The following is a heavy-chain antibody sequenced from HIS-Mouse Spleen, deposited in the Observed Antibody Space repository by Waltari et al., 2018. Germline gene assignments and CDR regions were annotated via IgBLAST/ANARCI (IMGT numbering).Heavy chain of an antibody. V-gene: IGHV4-34*01. CDR2: IHHSGST. CDR3: ARGLAARFDY. Sequence: QVQLQQWGAGLLKPSETLSLTCAVYGGSFSGYYWSWIRQPPGKGLEWIGEIHHSGSTNYNPARKSRVTISVATSQNQFSLKLSSVTAADTAVYYCARGLAARFDYWGQGTLVTVSS. CDR1: GGSFSGYY. D-gene: IGHD6-6*01. J-gene: IGHJ4*02.